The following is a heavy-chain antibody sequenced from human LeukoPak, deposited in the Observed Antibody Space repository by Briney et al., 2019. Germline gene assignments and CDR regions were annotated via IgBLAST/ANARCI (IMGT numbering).Heavy chain of an antibody. CDR1: GYTFTSYG. V-gene: IGHV1-18*01. J-gene: IGHJ6*03. CDR2: ISAYNGNT. Sequence: GASVKVSCKASGYTFTSYGISWVRQAPGQGLEWMGWISAYNGNTNYAQKLQGRVTMTTDTSTSAAYMELRSLRSDDTAVYYCARSAAYYDSSGYYSGYYYYYYMDVWGKGTTVTVSS. CDR3: ARSAAYYDSSGYYSGYYYYYYMDV. D-gene: IGHD3-22*01.